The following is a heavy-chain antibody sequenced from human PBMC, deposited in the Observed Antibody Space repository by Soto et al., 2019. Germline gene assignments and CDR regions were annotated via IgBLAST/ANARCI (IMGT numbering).Heavy chain of an antibody. J-gene: IGHJ6*03. V-gene: IGHV4-59*08. CDR1: GGSISSFY. CDR3: ARQPFYGDYGYYYYYMDV. D-gene: IGHD4-17*01. Sequence: LETPSLPLPFSGGSISSFYLSWIRPPPGEGLVWIGYIYYSGSTNYNPSLKSRVTISVDTSKNQFSLKLSSVTAADTAVYYCARQPFYGDYGYYYYYMDVWGKGTTVTVSS. CDR2: IYYSGST.